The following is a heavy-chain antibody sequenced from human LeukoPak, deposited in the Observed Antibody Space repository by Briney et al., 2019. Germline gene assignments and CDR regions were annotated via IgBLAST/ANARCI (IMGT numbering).Heavy chain of an antibody. CDR1: GFTFDDYA. D-gene: IGHD5-18*01. CDR2: ISWNSGSI. J-gene: IGHJ3*02. V-gene: IGHV3-9*03. CDR3: AKVRIQLWNDAFHI. Sequence: GGSLRLSCAASGFTFDDYAMHWVRQAPGKGLEWVSGISWNSGSIGYADSVKGRFTISRDNAKNSLYLQMNSLRAEDMALYYCAKVRIQLWNDAFHIWGQGTMVTVSS.